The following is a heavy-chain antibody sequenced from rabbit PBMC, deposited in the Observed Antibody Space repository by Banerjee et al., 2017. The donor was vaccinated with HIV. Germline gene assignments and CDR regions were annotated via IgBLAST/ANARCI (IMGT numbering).Heavy chain of an antibody. Sequence: QSLEESGGDLVKPGASLTLTCKASGFSFSSDYDLCWVRQAPGKGLEWIACIYTGIGSTDYATWAKGRFTISKTSSTTVTLQMTSLTAADTATYFCARGDTYGVIGYGYGSDLWGQGTLVTVS. D-gene: IGHD6-1*01. J-gene: IGHJ3*01. V-gene: IGHV1S40*01. CDR3: ARGDTYGVIGYGYGSDL. CDR2: IYTGIGST. CDR1: GFSFSSDYD.